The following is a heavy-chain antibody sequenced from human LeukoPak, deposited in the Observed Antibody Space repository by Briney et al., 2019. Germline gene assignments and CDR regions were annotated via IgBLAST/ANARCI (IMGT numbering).Heavy chain of an antibody. CDR1: GGSFSGYY. Sequence: PSETLSLTCAVYGGSFSGYYWSWIRQPPGKGLEWIGEINHSGSTNYNPSLKSRVTISVDTSKNQFSLKLSSVTAADTAVYYCARHQGYGDYGTFDYWGQGTLVTVSS. D-gene: IGHD4-17*01. CDR2: INHSGST. V-gene: IGHV4-34*01. CDR3: ARHQGYGDYGTFDY. J-gene: IGHJ4*02.